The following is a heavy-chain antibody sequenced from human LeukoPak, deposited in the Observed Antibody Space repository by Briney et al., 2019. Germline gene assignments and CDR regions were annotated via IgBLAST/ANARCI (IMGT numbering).Heavy chain of an antibody. CDR1: GYSISSGYF. CDR2: IYNSGST. J-gene: IGHJ6*03. D-gene: IGHD4-17*01. V-gene: IGHV4-38-2*02. Sequence: PSETLSLTCTVSGYSISSGYFWGWIRQPPGKGLEWIGTIYNSGSTNYNPSLKSRVTISVDTSKNQFSLKLSSVTAADTAVYYCARTTTVNYYYMDVWGKGTTVTISS. CDR3: ARTTTVNYYYMDV.